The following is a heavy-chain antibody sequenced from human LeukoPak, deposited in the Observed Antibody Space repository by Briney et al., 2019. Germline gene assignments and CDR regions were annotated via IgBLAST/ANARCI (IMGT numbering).Heavy chain of an antibody. CDR3: ARGPPNWGYDY. V-gene: IGHV1-8*01. J-gene: IGHJ4*02. CDR2: MSPNSGDT. CDR1: GYTFSSYD. Sequence: ASVKVSRKASGYTFSSYDFNWVRQATGQRPEWMGWMSPNSGDTGYAQKFQDRVTMTRNTSISTAYMELSSLRSDDTAVYYCARGPPNWGYDYWGPGTLVTVSS. D-gene: IGHD7-27*01.